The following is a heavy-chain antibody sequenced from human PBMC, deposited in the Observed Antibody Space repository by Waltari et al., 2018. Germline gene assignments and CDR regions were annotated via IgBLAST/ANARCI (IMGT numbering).Heavy chain of an antibody. CDR1: GYTFTSYD. Sequence: QVQLVQSGAEVKKPGASVKVSCKASGYTFTSYDINWVRQATGQGLEWMGWMNPNSGNTVYAQKFQGRVTMTRNTSISTAYMELSSLRSEDTAVYYCASTGYSSSYDAFDIWGQGTMVTVSS. CDR2: MNPNSGNT. CDR3: ASTGYSSSYDAFDI. J-gene: IGHJ3*02. D-gene: IGHD6-13*01. V-gene: IGHV1-8*01.